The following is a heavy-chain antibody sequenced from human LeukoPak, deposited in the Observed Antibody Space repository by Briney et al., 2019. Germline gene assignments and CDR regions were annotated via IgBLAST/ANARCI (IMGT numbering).Heavy chain of an antibody. D-gene: IGHD3-10*02. V-gene: IGHV3-49*04. Sequence: TGGSLRLSCTASGFKSDDFALTWVRQAPGKGLEWIGFIRSKGFGGTTQYAASVQGRFTISRDDSKSVVYLDMNSLKFEDTAVYYCCSQDYYVGAANEYWGRGTLVTVSS. CDR3: CSQDYYVGAANEY. J-gene: IGHJ4*02. CDR1: GFKSDDFA. CDR2: IRSKGFGGTT.